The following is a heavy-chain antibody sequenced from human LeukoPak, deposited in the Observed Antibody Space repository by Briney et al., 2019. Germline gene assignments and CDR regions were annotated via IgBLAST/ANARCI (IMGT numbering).Heavy chain of an antibody. CDR3: ARTTSLISSGYLLCDAFDI. CDR1: GFTFSSYW. J-gene: IGHJ3*02. CDR2: IKQDGSEK. Sequence: GGSLRLSCAASGFTFSSYWMSWVRQAPGKGLEWVANIKQDGSEKYYVDSVKGRFTISRDNAKNSLYLRMNSLRAEDTAVYYCARTTSLISSGYLLCDAFDIWGRGTMVTVSS. D-gene: IGHD3-22*01. V-gene: IGHV3-7*01.